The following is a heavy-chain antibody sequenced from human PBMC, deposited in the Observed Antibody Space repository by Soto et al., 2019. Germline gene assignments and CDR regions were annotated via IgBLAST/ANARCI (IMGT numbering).Heavy chain of an antibody. J-gene: IGHJ4*02. V-gene: IGHV4-39*01. CDR3: ARRTRVAVAGTSRFDY. CDR2: ICYSGST. CDR1: VGSINSSTYC. D-gene: IGHD6-19*01. Sequence: ETLSLNCSVSVGSINSSTYCWGWILQPPGKGLEWIGSICYSGSTYYNPSLESRVTISVDTSKNQFSLNLSSVTAADTAVYYCARRTRVAVAGTSRFDYWGQGTLVTVSS.